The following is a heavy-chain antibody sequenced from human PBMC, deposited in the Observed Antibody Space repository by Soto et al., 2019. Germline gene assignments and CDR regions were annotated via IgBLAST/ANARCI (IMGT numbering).Heavy chain of an antibody. J-gene: IGHJ6*02. Sequence: QVQLVESGGGVVQPGRSLRLSCAASGFTFSSYGMHWVRQAPGKGLEWVAVISYDGSNKYYADSVKGRFTISRDNSKNTLYLQMNSLRAEDTAVYYCAKSRLPNYYYYVMDVWGQGTTVTVSS. CDR3: AKSRLPNYYYYVMDV. CDR2: ISYDGSNK. CDR1: GFTFSSYG. D-gene: IGHD2-15*01. V-gene: IGHV3-30*18.